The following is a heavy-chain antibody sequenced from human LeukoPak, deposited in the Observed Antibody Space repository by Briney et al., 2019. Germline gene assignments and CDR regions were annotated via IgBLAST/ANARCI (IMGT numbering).Heavy chain of an antibody. V-gene: IGHV3-48*04. CDR2: ISSSRSTI. D-gene: IGHD2-2*01. Sequence: GGSLRLSCAASGFNFSNYNMNWVRQAPGKGLEWVSYISSSRSTIYYADSVKGRFTISRDNAKNSLYLQMNSLRAEDTAVYYCAREWDQLPTYYFDYWGQGTLVTVSS. CDR1: GFNFSNYN. J-gene: IGHJ4*02. CDR3: AREWDQLPTYYFDY.